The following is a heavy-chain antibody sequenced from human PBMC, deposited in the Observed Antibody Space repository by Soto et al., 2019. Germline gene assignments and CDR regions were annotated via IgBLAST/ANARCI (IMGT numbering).Heavy chain of an antibody. D-gene: IGHD1-1*01. Sequence: GGSLRLSCTASGFSFGSYAMTWLRQAPGKGLEWVSAISGSGDNTYYTDSVKGRSTISRDNSKDSLFLQLISLRAEDTAVYYCARIPTRIANWFDPWGQGTLVTVSS. CDR1: GFSFGSYA. CDR3: ARIPTRIANWFDP. J-gene: IGHJ5*02. CDR2: ISGSGDNT. V-gene: IGHV3-23*01.